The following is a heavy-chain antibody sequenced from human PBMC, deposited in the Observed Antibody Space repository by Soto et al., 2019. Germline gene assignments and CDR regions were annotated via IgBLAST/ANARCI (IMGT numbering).Heavy chain of an antibody. D-gene: IGHD2-2*01. V-gene: IGHV3-11*06. Sequence: GGSLRLSCTASGFTFSDYFMSWIRQAPGKGLEWVSFISGSSDNIKYADSVKGRFTISRDNAKNSLYLQMNSLRAEDTAVYYCVRDSARIVVVPRVDGDNWLDPWGQGTLVTVSS. CDR2: ISGSSDNI. CDR3: VRDSARIVVVPRVDGDNWLDP. CDR1: GFTFSDYF. J-gene: IGHJ5*02.